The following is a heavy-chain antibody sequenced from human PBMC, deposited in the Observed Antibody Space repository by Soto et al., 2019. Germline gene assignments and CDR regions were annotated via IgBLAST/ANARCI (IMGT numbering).Heavy chain of an antibody. Sequence: SETLSLTCTVSGDSIRPYYWTWIRQPPGKGLEWIGYVYYSGSVNYKSSLKSRVTMSVDTSKNQFSLRLNSVTAADTAVYYCARVTYDSFTAYSYYFDYWGQGTLVTGS. D-gene: IGHD3-9*01. J-gene: IGHJ4*02. V-gene: IGHV4-59*01. CDR1: GDSIRPYY. CDR2: VYYSGSV. CDR3: ARVTYDSFTAYSYYFDY.